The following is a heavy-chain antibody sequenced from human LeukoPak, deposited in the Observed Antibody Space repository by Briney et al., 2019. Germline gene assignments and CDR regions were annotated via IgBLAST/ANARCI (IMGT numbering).Heavy chain of an antibody. CDR1: GFTFNNFG. V-gene: IGHV3-30-3*01. Sequence: GGSLRLSCAASGFTFNNFGFHWVRQAPGKGLEWVSFISYDGDTKSYADSVKGRFTISRDNSKNTLYLQMNSLRDEDTGFYYCARDRIVGASFDYWGQGSLITVSS. CDR3: ARDRIVGASFDY. CDR2: ISYDGDTK. D-gene: IGHD1-26*01. J-gene: IGHJ4*02.